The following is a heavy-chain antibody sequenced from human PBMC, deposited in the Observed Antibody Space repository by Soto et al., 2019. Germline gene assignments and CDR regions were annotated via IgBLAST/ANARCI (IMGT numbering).Heavy chain of an antibody. Sequence: ASVKVSCKASGYTFTSYAMHWVRQAPGQRLEWMGWINAGNGNTKYSQKLKGRVTITRDTSASTAYMELSSLRSEDTAVYYCARDRYYYGSGSYSHWGQGTLVTVSS. CDR1: GYTFTSYA. D-gene: IGHD3-10*01. CDR3: ARDRYYYGSGSYSH. V-gene: IGHV1-3*01. J-gene: IGHJ4*02. CDR2: INAGNGNT.